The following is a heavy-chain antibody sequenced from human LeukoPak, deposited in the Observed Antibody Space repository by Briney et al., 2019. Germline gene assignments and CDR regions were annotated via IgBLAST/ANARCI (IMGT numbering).Heavy chain of an antibody. V-gene: IGHV3-43*02. CDR2: ISGDGGST. D-gene: IGHD3-3*01. CDR1: GFTFDDYA. CDR3: AKDISNYDFWSGFYG. Sequence: GGSLRLSCAASGFTFDDYAMHWVRQAPGKGLEWVSLISGDGGSTYYADSVKGRFTISRDNTKNSLYLQMNSLRTEDTALYYCAKDISNYDFWSGFYGWGEGTLVTV. J-gene: IGHJ4*02.